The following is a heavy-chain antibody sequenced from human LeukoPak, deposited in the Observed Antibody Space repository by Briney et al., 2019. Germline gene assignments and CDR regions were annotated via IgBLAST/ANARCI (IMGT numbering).Heavy chain of an antibody. CDR1: GGSISSTSYY. CDR3: ARKTYDDLYFDY. D-gene: IGHD4-17*01. J-gene: IGHJ4*02. Sequence: SETLSLTCTVSGGSISSTSYYWGWIRQPPGKGLEWIGSMYYSGSTYYNPSLKSRVTISVDTSKNQLSLKLSSVTAADTAVYYCARKTYDDLYFDYGGQGTLVTVSS. CDR2: MYYSGST. V-gene: IGHV4-39*07.